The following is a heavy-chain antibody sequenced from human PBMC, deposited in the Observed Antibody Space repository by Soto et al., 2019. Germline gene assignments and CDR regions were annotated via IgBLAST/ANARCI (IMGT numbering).Heavy chain of an antibody. J-gene: IGHJ4*02. Sequence: EVQLVESGGGLVQPGGSLRLSCAASGFTFSSYWMSWVRQAPGKGLVWVANIKQDGSEKYYVDSVKGRITISRDHANNSLSLQMNILRAEDTAVYYCARDLASITIPNYWGQGTLVTVSS. CDR2: IKQDGSEK. CDR3: ARDLASITIPNY. CDR1: GFTFSSYW. V-gene: IGHV3-7*04. D-gene: IGHD5-12*01.